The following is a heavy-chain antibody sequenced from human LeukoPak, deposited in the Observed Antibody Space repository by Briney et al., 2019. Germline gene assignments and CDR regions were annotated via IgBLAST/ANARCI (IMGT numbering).Heavy chain of an antibody. CDR2: IYYSGST. Sequence: SETLSLTCTVSGGSISSYYWSWIRQPPGKGLEWIGYIYYSGSTNYNPSLKSRVTISVDTSKNQFSLKLSSVTAADTAVYYCAREVRGDAFDIWGQGTMATVSS. CDR1: GGSISSYY. D-gene: IGHD3-16*01. J-gene: IGHJ3*02. CDR3: AREVRGDAFDI. V-gene: IGHV4-59*01.